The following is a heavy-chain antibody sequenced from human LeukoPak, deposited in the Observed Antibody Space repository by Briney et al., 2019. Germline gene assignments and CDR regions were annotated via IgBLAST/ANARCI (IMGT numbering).Heavy chain of an antibody. CDR1: GGSISSGDYY. Sequence: SSETLSLTCTVSGGSISSGDYYWTWIRQPPGKGLEWIGYIYHSGSTYYNPSLKSRVTISVDRSKNQFSLKLSSVTAADTAVYYCARSYYYDSSPDYWGQGTLVTVSS. D-gene: IGHD3-22*01. V-gene: IGHV4-30-4*01. CDR2: IYHSGST. CDR3: ARSYYYDSSPDY. J-gene: IGHJ4*02.